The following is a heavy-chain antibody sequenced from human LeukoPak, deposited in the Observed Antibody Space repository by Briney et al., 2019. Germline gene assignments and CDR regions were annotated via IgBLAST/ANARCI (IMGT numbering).Heavy chain of an antibody. CDR3: ARDPSRYFDY. Sequence: GGSLRLSCAASGFTFSSYWMNWARQAPGKGLEWVASINHNGNVNYYVDSVKGRFTISRDNAKNTLYLQMNSLRAEDTAVYYCARDPSRYFDYWGQGTLVTVSS. J-gene: IGHJ4*02. CDR2: INHNGNVN. D-gene: IGHD2-2*01. CDR1: GFTFSSYW. V-gene: IGHV3-7*01.